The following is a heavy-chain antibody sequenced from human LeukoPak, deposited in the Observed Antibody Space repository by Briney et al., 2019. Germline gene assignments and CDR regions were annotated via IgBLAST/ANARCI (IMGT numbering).Heavy chain of an antibody. Sequence: GGSLRLSCAASGFTFSSYSMTWVRQAPGKGLEWVSSISSSSSYIYCADSVKGRFTISRDNAKNSLYLQMNSLRAEDTAVYYCARDGVATAVIDYWGQGTLVTVSS. CDR3: ARDGVATAVIDY. J-gene: IGHJ4*02. CDR1: GFTFSSYS. CDR2: ISSSSSYI. D-gene: IGHD5-12*01. V-gene: IGHV3-21*01.